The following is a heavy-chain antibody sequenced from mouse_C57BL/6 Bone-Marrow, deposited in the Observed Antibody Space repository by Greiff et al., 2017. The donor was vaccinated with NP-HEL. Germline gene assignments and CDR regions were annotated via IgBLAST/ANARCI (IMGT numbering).Heavy chain of an antibody. Sequence: VQLQQSGAELVKPGASVKMSCKASGYTFTTYPIEWMKQNHGKSLEWIGNFHPYNDDTKYNEKFKGNATLTVEKSSSTVYLELSRLTSDDSAVYYCARRDYGSSPWFAYWGQGTLVTVSA. V-gene: IGHV1-47*01. CDR3: ARRDYGSSPWFAY. CDR1: GYTFTTYP. CDR2: FHPYNDDT. D-gene: IGHD1-1*01. J-gene: IGHJ3*01.